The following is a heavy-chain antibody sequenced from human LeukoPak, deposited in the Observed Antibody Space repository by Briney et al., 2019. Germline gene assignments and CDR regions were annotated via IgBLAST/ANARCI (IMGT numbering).Heavy chain of an antibody. D-gene: IGHD3-10*01. CDR2: INQDGSEK. Sequence: PGGSLRLSCAASGFTFSDYYMSWIRQAPGKGLEWVANINQDGSEKEYVEPVKGRFSISRDNAKSSLFLQMNSLRAEDTAVYYCVRGRGWLDTWGQGALVTVSS. CDR3: VRGRGWLDT. V-gene: IGHV3-7*03. CDR1: GFTFSDYY. J-gene: IGHJ5*02.